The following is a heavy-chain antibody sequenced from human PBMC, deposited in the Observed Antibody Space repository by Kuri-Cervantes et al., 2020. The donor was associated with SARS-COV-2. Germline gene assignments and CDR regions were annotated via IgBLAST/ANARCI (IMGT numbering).Heavy chain of an antibody. CDR2: ISSSSSYI. J-gene: IGHJ4*02. Sequence: GESLKISCAASGFTFSSYAMSWVRQAPGKGLEWVSSISSSSSYIYYADSVKGRFTISRDNAKNTLYLQMNSLRAEDTAVYYCARELEDYDFWSGYSDPFDYWGQGTLVTVSS. CDR3: ARELEDYDFWSGYSDPFDY. D-gene: IGHD3-3*01. CDR1: GFTFSSYA. V-gene: IGHV3-21*01.